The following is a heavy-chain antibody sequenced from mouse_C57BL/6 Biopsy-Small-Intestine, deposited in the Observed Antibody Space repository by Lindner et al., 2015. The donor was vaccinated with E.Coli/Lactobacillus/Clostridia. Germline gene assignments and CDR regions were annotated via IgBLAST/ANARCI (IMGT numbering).Heavy chain of an antibody. CDR3: ARHTALDYYFEY. CDR2: IVPLLGIT. Sequence: WLRQAPGQGPEWMGRIVPLLGITNIAQDFQGRVTISADRATNTAYLELTSLTSDDTAVYYCARHTALDYYFEYWGQGTLVTVSS. V-gene: IGHV14-3*01. D-gene: IGHD3-1*01. J-gene: IGHJ2*01.